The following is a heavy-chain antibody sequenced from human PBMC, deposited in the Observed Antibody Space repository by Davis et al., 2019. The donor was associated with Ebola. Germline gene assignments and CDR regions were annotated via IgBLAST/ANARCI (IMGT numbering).Heavy chain of an antibody. V-gene: IGHV3-30-3*01. CDR2: ISYDGSNK. CDR1: GFTFSSYW. Sequence: GESLKISCAASGFTFSSYWMSWVRQAPGKGLEWVAVISYDGSNKYYADSVKGRFTISRDNSKNTLYLQMNSLKTEDTAVYYCKSAGMVQGVIVDDWGQGTLVTVSS. CDR3: KSAGMVQGVIVDD. D-gene: IGHD3-10*01. J-gene: IGHJ4*02.